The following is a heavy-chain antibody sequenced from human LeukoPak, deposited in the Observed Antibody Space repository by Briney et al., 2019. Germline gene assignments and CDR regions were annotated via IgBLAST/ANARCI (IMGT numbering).Heavy chain of an antibody. CDR3: ARDQYSRMVAAPFDY. Sequence: GGSLRLSCAASGFTFSSYSMNWVRQAPEKGLEWVSYISSSSSTIYYADSVKGRFTISRDNAKNSLYLQMNSLRAEDTAVYYCARDQYSRMVAAPFDYWGQGTLVTVSS. V-gene: IGHV3-48*01. CDR1: GFTFSSYS. D-gene: IGHD2-15*01. J-gene: IGHJ4*02. CDR2: ISSSSSTI.